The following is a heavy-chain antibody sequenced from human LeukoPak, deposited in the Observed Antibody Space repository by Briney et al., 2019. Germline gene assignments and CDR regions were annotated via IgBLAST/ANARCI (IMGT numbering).Heavy chain of an antibody. CDR3: ARARGTSFTMVRGVTGFDQ. CDR1: GYTFNGYY. V-gene: IGHV1-2*04. Sequence: ASVKVSCKASGYTFNGYYIPWVRQAPGQGLEWMGWINPNSGGTSNAQKFQGWVTMTSDTSITTAYMELSRLTSDDTAVYFCARARGTSFTMVRGVTGFDQWGQGTLVTVSS. J-gene: IGHJ4*02. D-gene: IGHD3-10*01. CDR2: INPNSGGT.